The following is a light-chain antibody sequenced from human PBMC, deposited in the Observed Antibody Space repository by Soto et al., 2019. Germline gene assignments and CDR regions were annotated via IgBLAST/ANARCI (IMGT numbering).Light chain of an antibody. V-gene: IGLV2-11*01. Sequence: QSVLTQPRSVSGSPGQSVTISCTGTSSDVGGYDYVSWYQKHPGKAPNLVIYDVSERPSGVPDRISGFKSGNTASLTISGLQAEDEADYSCCSYAGSYTLYVFGTGTKVTVL. CDR3: CSYAGSYTLYV. CDR1: SSDVGGYDY. CDR2: DVS. J-gene: IGLJ1*01.